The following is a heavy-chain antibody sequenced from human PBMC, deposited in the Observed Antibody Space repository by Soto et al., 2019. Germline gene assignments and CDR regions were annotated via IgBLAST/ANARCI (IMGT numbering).Heavy chain of an antibody. CDR2: IKQDGSEK. CDR1: GFTFSSYW. D-gene: IGHD2-2*01. CDR3: AREGIIVVVPAAMISGYFDY. J-gene: IGHJ4*02. Sequence: GGSLRLSCAASGFTFSSYWMSWVRQAPGKGLEWVANIKQDGSEKYYVDSVKGRFTISRDNAKNSLYLQMNSLRAEDTAVYYCAREGIIVVVPAAMISGYFDYWGQGTLVTVSS. V-gene: IGHV3-7*01.